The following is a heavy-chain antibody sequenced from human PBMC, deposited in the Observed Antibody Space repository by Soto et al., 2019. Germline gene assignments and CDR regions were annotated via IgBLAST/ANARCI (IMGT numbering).Heavy chain of an antibody. CDR2: FIPIFVSA. D-gene: IGHD3-10*01. CDR1: RGTVSSYA. J-gene: IGHJ4*02. CDR3: ARDVSSDTTGFRGYDL. V-gene: IGHV1-69*01. Sequence: QLHLVQSGAEVKKAGSSVKVSCKASRGTVSSYAITWVRQAPGKGLEWMGVFIPIFVSAHYAPKFQGRITITADQSTSTAYMELSGLTSEDTAIYYCARDVSSDTTGFRGYDLWGQGTQVTVSS.